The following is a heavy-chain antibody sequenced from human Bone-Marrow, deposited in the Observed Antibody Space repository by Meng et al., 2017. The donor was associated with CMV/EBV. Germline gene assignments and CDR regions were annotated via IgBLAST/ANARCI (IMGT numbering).Heavy chain of an antibody. CDR2: INPNSGGT. CDR3: ARDRTDYYDTTFYYPNLFDP. D-gene: IGHD3-22*01. V-gene: IGHV1-2*02. J-gene: IGHJ5*02. CDR1: GYTFTAHY. Sequence: ASVKVSCKASGYTFTAHYFHWVRQAPGQGLEWMGWINPNSGGTNYAQKFQGRVTMTRDTSISTAYMKLSRLRSDDTAVYYCARDRTDYYDTTFYYPNLFDPWGQGTLVTVSS.